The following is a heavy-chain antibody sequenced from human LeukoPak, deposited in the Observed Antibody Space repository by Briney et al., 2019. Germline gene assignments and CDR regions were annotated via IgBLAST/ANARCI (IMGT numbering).Heavy chain of an antibody. CDR1: GGSISSYY. D-gene: IGHD6-13*01. CDR3: AGGGSWYSDY. V-gene: IGHV4-59*01. J-gene: IGHJ4*02. Sequence: PSETLSLTCTVSGGSISSYYWSWIRQPPGKGLEWIGYIHYTGSTNYDPSLKSRVTISVDTSKNQFSLKLSSVTAADTAVYYCAGGGSWYSDYWGQGTLVTVSS. CDR2: IHYTGST.